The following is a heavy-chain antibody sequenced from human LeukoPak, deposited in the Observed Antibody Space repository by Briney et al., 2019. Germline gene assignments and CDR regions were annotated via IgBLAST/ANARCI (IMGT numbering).Heavy chain of an antibody. CDR3: AKDGHSSGWGLDY. CDR1: GFTFSSYA. D-gene: IGHD6-19*01. CDR2: ISGSGGST. Sequence: GSRSRSSAASGFTFSSYAMSWVSQAPGKGLEWVSGISGSGGSTYYADSVKGRFAISRDNSKNTLYLQMNSLRAEDTAVYYCAKDGHSSGWGLDYWGQGTLVTVSS. J-gene: IGHJ4*02. V-gene: IGHV3-23*01.